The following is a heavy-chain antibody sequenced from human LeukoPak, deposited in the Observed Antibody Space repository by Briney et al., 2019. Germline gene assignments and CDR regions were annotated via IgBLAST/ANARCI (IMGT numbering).Heavy chain of an antibody. Sequence: SEPVSLTCDVSGGSISTTNWWTGVRQPPGGGLEWIGEVHLSGRTHYSPSHGSRVTMSVDICENHVSLQLTSVTAADSAVYYCAREGGFDRPLDYSGTGTLVTASA. D-gene: IGHD6-25*01. CDR2: VHLSGRT. J-gene: IGHJ4*02. V-gene: IGHV4-4*02. CDR3: AREGGFDRPLDY. CDR1: GGSISTTNW.